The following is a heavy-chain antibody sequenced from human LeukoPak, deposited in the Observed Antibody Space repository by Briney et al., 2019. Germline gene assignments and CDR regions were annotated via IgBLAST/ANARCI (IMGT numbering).Heavy chain of an antibody. V-gene: IGHV3-7*01. CDR3: ARENRVLGYCSSTSCYEPH. Sequence: QAGGSLRLSCAASGFAFSSYWMSWVRQAPGKGLEWVANIKQDGSEKYYVDSVKGRFTISRDNAKNTLYLQMNSLRAEDTAVYYCARENRVLGYCSSTSCYEPHWGQGTLVTVSS. CDR1: GFAFSSYW. CDR2: IKQDGSEK. J-gene: IGHJ4*02. D-gene: IGHD2-2*01.